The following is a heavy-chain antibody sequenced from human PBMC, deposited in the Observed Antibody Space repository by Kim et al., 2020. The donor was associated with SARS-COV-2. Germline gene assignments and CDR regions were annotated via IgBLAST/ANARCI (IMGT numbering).Heavy chain of an antibody. Sequence: SVKVSCKASGGTFSSYAISWVRQAPGQGLEWMGGIIPIFGTANYAQKFQGRVTITADESTSTAYMELSSLRSEDTAVYYCARVRNIGRDYYYYGMDVWGQGTTVTVSS. V-gene: IGHV1-69*13. J-gene: IGHJ6*02. CDR3: ARVRNIGRDYYYYGMDV. CDR1: GGTFSSYA. D-gene: IGHD2-15*01. CDR2: IIPIFGTA.